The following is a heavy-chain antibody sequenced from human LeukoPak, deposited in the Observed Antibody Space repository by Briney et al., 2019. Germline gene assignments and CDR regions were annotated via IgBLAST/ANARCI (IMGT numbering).Heavy chain of an antibody. Sequence: SQTLSLTCTVSGGSISSYYWSWIRQPPGKGLEWIGYIYYSGSTNYNPSLKSRVTISVDTSKNQFSLKLSSVTAADTAVYYCARGGDSGSDYLDYWGQGTLVTVSS. CDR2: IYYSGST. J-gene: IGHJ4*02. CDR1: GGSISSYY. CDR3: ARGGDSGSDYLDY. D-gene: IGHD5-12*01. V-gene: IGHV4-59*08.